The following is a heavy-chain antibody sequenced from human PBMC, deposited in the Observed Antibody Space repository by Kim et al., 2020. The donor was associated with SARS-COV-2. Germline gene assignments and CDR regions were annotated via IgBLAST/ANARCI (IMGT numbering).Heavy chain of an antibody. Sequence: VKGRFTISRENSKTTLYLQMSSLRAEDTAMYYCAKGAGGQWLIPRYGMDVWGQGTTVTVSS. D-gene: IGHD6-19*01. CDR3: AKGAGGQWLIPRYGMDV. J-gene: IGHJ6*02. V-gene: IGHV3-23*01.